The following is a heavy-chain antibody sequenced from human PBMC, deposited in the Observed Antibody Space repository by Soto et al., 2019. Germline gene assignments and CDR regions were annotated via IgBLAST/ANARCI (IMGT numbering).Heavy chain of an antibody. V-gene: IGHV3-74*01. J-gene: IGHJ4*02. CDR1: GLTISSYW. CDR3: AVSVAGPTAIAY. Sequence: EVQLVESGGGLVQPGESLRLSCVVSGLTISSYWMHWVRQAPGKGLVWVSRINGDGSRTNYADSVKGRVTISRDNAKNTLYLEGNTLRGEDTAVYYCAVSVAGPTAIAYWGQGTGVSVSS. D-gene: IGHD6-19*01. CDR2: INGDGSRT.